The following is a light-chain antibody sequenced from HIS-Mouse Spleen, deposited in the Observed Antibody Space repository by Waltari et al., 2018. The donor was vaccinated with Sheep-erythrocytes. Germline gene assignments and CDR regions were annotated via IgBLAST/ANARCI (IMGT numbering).Light chain of an antibody. J-gene: IGLJ2*01. Sequence: SYVLTQPPSVSVAPGQPARITSGGNDIGSKSVHWYQQKPGQAPGLVVHDDSDRPSGIPERFSGSNAGTPATLTISGVEAGDEADYYCQVWDSSSDHVVFGGGTKLTVL. CDR2: DDS. CDR3: QVWDSSSDHVV. CDR1: DIGSKS. V-gene: IGLV3-21*02.